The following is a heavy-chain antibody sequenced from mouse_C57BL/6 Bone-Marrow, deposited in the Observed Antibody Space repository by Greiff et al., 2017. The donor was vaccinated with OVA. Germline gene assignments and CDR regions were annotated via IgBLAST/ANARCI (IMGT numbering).Heavy chain of an antibody. CDR2: INPSSGYT. Sequence: VKLQESGAELARPGASVKMSCKASGYTFTSYTMHWVKQRPGQGLEWIGYINPSSGYTKYNQKFKDKATLTADKSSSTAYMQLSSLTSEDSAVYYCAKTAWFAYWGQGTLVTVSA. CDR3: AKTAWFAY. CDR1: GYTFTSYT. V-gene: IGHV1-4*01. D-gene: IGHD4-1*01. J-gene: IGHJ3*01.